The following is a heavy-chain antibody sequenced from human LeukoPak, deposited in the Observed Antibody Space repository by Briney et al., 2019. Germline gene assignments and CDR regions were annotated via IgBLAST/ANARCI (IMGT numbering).Heavy chain of an antibody. Sequence: GGSLRLSCAAPGFTFTDAWMGWARQAPGRGLEWVGRIKSKARGGTTDYAAPVKGRFTIARDDSKDTVDLQMNSLKTEDTAVYYCTTDHFNWGRGTLVTVSS. CDR3: TTDHFN. V-gene: IGHV3-15*01. CDR1: GFTFTDAW. CDR2: IKSKARGGTT. J-gene: IGHJ4*02.